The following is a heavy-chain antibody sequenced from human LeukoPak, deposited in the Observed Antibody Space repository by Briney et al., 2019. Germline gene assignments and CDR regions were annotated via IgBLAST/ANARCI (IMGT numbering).Heavy chain of an antibody. CDR3: AKRSSGSDFDH. D-gene: IGHD1-26*01. Sequence: GGSLRLSCAASGCTFSSYAMSWVRQAPGKGLEWVSAISGSGGRTYYADSVKGRFTISRDNSKNTLYLQMNSLRAEDTAVYYCAKRSSGSDFDHWGQGTLVTVSS. CDR1: GCTFSSYA. CDR2: ISGSGGRT. V-gene: IGHV3-23*01. J-gene: IGHJ4*02.